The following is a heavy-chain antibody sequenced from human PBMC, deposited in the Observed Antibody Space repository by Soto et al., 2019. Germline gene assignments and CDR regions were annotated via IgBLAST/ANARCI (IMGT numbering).Heavy chain of an antibody. CDR1: GFTVGASY. CDR2: LYSGGGA. CDR3: ARLPTPSATFDC. J-gene: IGHJ4*02. D-gene: IGHD2-15*01. V-gene: IGHV3-53*01. Sequence: GGSLRLSCSVSGFTVGASYMGWVRQAPGEGLEWVSVLYSGGGAYYADSVKGRFTVSRDGSKNILFLQMDSLRVEDTAVYYCARLPTPSATFDCWGQGTLVTVSS.